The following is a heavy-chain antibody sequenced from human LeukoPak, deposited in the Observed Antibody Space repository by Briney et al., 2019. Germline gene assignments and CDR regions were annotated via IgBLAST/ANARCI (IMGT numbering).Heavy chain of an antibody. CDR1: GFTFSSYS. D-gene: IGHD6-19*01. CDR2: ISSSSSYI. Sequence: KPGGSLRLSCAASGFTFSSYSMNWVRQAPGKGLEWVSFISSSSSYIYYADSVKGRFTISRDNAKNSLYLQMNSLRAEDTAVYYCARVPVAGTRDHFDYWGQGTLVTVSS. J-gene: IGHJ4*02. CDR3: ARVPVAGTRDHFDY. V-gene: IGHV3-21*01.